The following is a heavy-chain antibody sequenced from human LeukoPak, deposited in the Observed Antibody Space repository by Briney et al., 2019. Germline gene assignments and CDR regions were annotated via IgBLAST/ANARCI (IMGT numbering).Heavy chain of an antibody. V-gene: IGHV4-34*01. D-gene: IGHD4-17*01. J-gene: IGHJ4*02. CDR2: INDRGHT. Sequence: IPSETLSLTCAVYGVSFSGHYWSWVRQSPERGLEWIGEINDRGHTNYNPSLKSRLTLSVDTSKKEFSLKLRSVTAADTAVYFCARDPTTVYNVAYYSDFWGQGTLVTVSS. CDR3: ARDPTTVYNVAYYSDF. CDR1: GVSFSGHY.